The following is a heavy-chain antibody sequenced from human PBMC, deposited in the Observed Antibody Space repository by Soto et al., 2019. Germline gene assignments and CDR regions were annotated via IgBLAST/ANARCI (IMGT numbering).Heavy chain of an antibody. CDR2: IWGDASQK. J-gene: IGHJ6*03. CDR3: VLGSYNYMDV. V-gene: IGHV3-33*01. D-gene: IGHD3-10*01. Sequence: QVQLVESGGDVVQPGTSLRLSCAASGFVFSDNAIHWVRQAPGQGLEWVAVIWGDASQKYYADSVTGRFSISRDNAKNTLYLQMDSLRVEDTAIYYCVLGSYNYMDVWGEGTTVTVS. CDR1: GFVFSDNA.